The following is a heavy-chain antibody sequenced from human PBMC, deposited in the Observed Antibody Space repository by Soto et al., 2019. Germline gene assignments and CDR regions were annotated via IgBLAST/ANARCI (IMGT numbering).Heavy chain of an antibody. CDR1: GFTFSNNA. V-gene: IGHV3-23*01. D-gene: IGHD6-13*01. CDR2: ISGSGGST. CDR3: AKENGYSSSWFEFDY. J-gene: IGHJ4*02. Sequence: EVQLLESGGGLVQPGGSLRLSCAASGFTFSNNAMSWVRQAPGKGLEWVSAISGSGGSTYYADSVNGRFTISRDNSKNTLYLQMNSLRAEDTAVYYCAKENGYSSSWFEFDYWGQGTLVTVSS.